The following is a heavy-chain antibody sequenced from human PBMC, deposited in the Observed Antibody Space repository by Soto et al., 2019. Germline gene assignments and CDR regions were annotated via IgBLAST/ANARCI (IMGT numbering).Heavy chain of an antibody. CDR2: ISSSGSYI. V-gene: IGHV3-21*01. D-gene: IGHD2-2*01. CDR1: GFTLSSYS. CDR3: ARVVMGYIVVVRIDY. Sequence: EVQLVESGGGLVKPGGSLRLSCAASGFTLSSYSMNWVRQAPGKGLEWVSSISSSGSYIYYADSVKGRFTISRDNAKNSLYLQMNSLIAEDTAVYYCARVVMGYIVVVRIDYWGQGTLVTVSS. J-gene: IGHJ4*02.